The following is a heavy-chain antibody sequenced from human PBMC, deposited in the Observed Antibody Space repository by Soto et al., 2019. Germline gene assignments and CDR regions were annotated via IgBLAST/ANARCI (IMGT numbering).Heavy chain of an antibody. V-gene: IGHV5-51*01. CDR3: ARSLYSSACYGFDH. J-gene: IGHJ4*02. CDR1: GYNFASYW. CDR2: IYPDDSKT. Sequence: GESLKISCKGSGYNFASYWIGWVRQMPGKGLEWVGIIYPDDSKTRYSPSFQGQVTISADESISTAYLQWSSLRASHTAIYYCARSLYSSACYGFDHWGQGTLVTVSS. D-gene: IGHD6-19*01.